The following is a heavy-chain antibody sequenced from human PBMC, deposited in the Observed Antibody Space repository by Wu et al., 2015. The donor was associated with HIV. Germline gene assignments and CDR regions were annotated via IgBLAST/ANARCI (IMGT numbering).Heavy chain of an antibody. Sequence: VQLVQSGAEVKKPGASVKVSCKASGYTFSNQYIHWVRQAPGQGLEWMGWINPDSGDTRSAQKFQGRVTMTRDPSIRTVYMDLSSLRSDDAAVYYCARGDYANYDFWSAYPSYWGQGTLVTVSS. CDR3: ARGDYANYDFWSAYPSY. V-gene: IGHV1-2*02. CDR2: INPDSGDT. J-gene: IGHJ4*02. CDR1: GYTFSNQY. D-gene: IGHD3-3*01.